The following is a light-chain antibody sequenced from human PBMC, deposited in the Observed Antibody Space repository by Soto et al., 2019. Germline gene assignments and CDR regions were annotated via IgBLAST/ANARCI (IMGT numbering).Light chain of an antibody. CDR2: KAS. Sequence: DIQMTQSPSTLSASVGDRVTITCRASQSITGWLAWFQQKPGKAPKVLINKASSLESGVPSRFSGSGSGTECTLTISSLQPDDFATYYCQHFNSYPWTLGQGTKVDIK. CDR1: QSITGW. V-gene: IGKV1-5*03. J-gene: IGKJ1*01. CDR3: QHFNSYPWT.